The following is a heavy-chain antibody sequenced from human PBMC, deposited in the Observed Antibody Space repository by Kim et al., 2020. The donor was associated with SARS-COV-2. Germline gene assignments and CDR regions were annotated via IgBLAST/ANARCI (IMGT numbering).Heavy chain of an antibody. CDR1: GFTFSNAW. J-gene: IGHJ4*02. CDR3: TTVAYYYGSGSYYKGYYFDY. V-gene: IGHV3-15*01. Sequence: GGSLRLSCAASGFTFSNAWMSWVRQAPGKGLEWVGRIKSKTDGGTTDYAAPVKGRFTISRDDSKNTLYLQMNSLKTEDTAVYYCTTVAYYYGSGSYYKGYYFDYWGQGTLVTVSS. D-gene: IGHD3-10*01. CDR2: IKSKTDGGTT.